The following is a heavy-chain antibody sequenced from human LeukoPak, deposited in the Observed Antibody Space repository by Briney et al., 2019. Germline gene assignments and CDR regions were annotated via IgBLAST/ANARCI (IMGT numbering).Heavy chain of an antibody. CDR1: GGSISSYY. CDR3: ARVGSGSYVNWFDP. J-gene: IGHJ5*02. Sequence: SETLSLTCTVSGGSISSYYWSWIRQPAGKGLEWIGRIYASGSTNYNPSFKSRVTMSVDTSKNQFSLKLSSVTAADTAVYYCARVGSGSYVNWFDPWGQGTLVTVSS. CDR2: IYASGST. V-gene: IGHV4-4*07. D-gene: IGHD1-26*01.